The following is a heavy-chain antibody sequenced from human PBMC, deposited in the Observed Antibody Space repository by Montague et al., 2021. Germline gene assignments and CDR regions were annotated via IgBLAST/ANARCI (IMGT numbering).Heavy chain of an antibody. CDR1: DFTFSTYA. CDR3: AREVAPGSGSNSVDY. Sequence: SLRLSCAASDFTFSTYAMHWVRQAPSKGLEWVAVIWYDGSNKFYADSVKGRFTISGDNSKNTLYLQMNNLRAEDTAMYYCAREVAPGSGSNSVDYWGQGTLVTVSS. V-gene: IGHV3-33*01. D-gene: IGHD3-10*01. CDR2: IWYDGSNK. J-gene: IGHJ4*02.